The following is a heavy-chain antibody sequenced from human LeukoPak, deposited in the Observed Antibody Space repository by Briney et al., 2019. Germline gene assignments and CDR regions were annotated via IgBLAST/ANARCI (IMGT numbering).Heavy chain of an antibody. CDR2: INPNSGGT. Sequence: GASVKVSCKASGYTFTGYYMHWVRQAAGQGVEWMGWINPNSGGTNYAQKFQGRVTMTRDTSISTAYMELSRLRSDDTAVYYCARDISSSSHWFDPWGQGTLVTVSS. CDR1: GYTFTGYY. V-gene: IGHV1-2*02. D-gene: IGHD6-6*01. CDR3: ARDISSSSHWFDP. J-gene: IGHJ5*02.